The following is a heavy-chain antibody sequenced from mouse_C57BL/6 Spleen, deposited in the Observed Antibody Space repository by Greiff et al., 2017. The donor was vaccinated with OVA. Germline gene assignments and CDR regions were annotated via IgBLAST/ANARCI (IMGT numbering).Heavy chain of an antibody. CDR1: GYTFTSYW. CDR2: IYPGSGST. J-gene: IGHJ2*01. V-gene: IGHV1-55*01. CDR3: ARNCGDY. Sequence: QVQLQQPGAELVKPGASVKMSCTASGYTFTSYWITWVKQRPGQGLEWIGGIYPGSGSTNYDEKFKSKATLTVDTSSSTAYMQLSSLTSEDSAGYYRARNCGDYWGQGTTLTVSS. D-gene: IGHD4-1*01.